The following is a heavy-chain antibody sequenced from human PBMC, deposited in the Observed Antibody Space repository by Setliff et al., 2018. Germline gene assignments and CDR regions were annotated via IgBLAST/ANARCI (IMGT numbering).Heavy chain of an antibody. CDR3: AREHGYSYGQTYYYYGMDV. V-gene: IGHV4-59*01. CDR1: GGSISSYY. D-gene: IGHD5-18*01. CDR2: IYYSGST. J-gene: IGHJ6*02. Sequence: LPETLSLTCTVSGGSISSYYWSWIRQPPGKGLEWIGYIYYSGSTNYNPSLKSRVTISVDTSKNQFSLKLSSVTAADTAVYYCAREHGYSYGQTYYYYGMDVWGQGTTVTVSS.